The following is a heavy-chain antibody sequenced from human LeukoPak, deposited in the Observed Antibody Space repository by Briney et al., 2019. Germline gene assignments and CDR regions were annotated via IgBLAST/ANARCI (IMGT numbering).Heavy chain of an antibody. Sequence: ASVKVSCKASGYTFTSYAMHWVRQAPGQRLEWMGWINAGNGNTKYSQKFQGRVTITRDTSASTAYMELSSLRSEDTAMYYCARGRCSSTSCYVVYWGRGTLVTVSS. CDR2: INAGNGNT. J-gene: IGHJ4*02. V-gene: IGHV1-3*01. D-gene: IGHD2-2*01. CDR1: GYTFTSYA. CDR3: ARGRCSSTSCYVVY.